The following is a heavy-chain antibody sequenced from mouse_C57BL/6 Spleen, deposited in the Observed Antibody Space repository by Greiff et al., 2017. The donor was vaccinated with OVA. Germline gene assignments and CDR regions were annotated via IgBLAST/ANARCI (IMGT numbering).Heavy chain of an antibody. CDR1: GYTFTSYW. CDR2: IYPSDSET. CDR3: ARGLGRFAY. D-gene: IGHD4-1*01. V-gene: IGHV1-61*01. J-gene: IGHJ3*01. Sequence: VQLQQPGAELVRPGSSVKLSCKASGYTFTSYWMDWVKQRPGQGLEWIGNIYPSDSETHYNQKFKDKATLTVDKSSSTAYMQLSSLTSEDSAVYYGARGLGRFAYWGQGTLFTFSA.